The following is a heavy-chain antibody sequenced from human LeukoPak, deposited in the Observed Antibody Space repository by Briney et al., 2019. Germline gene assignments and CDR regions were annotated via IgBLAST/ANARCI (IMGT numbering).Heavy chain of an antibody. J-gene: IGHJ4*02. CDR3: ARVGSGRGSGSHFDY. D-gene: IGHD3-10*01. Sequence: GGSLRLSCAASGFTFSSYSMNWVRQAPGKGLEWVAVISYDGSNKYYADSVKGRFTISRDNSKNTLYLQMNSLRAEDTAVYYCARVGSGRGSGSHFDYWGQGTLVTVSS. V-gene: IGHV3-30*03. CDR2: ISYDGSNK. CDR1: GFTFSSYS.